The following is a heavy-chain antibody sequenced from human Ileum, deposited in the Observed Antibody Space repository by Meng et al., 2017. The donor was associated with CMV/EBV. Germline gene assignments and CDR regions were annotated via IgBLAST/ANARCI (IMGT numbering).Heavy chain of an antibody. D-gene: IGHD6-19*01. Sequence: ASVKVSCKASGYIFTSYDINWVRQATGQGLEWMGWMSAYTGDTKYAQKFQGRVTLTRDTSTSTAYMELTGLTSDDTALYFCAREAIAGSSSFDYWGQGTLVTVSS. V-gene: IGHV1-18*01. CDR1: GYIFTSYD. CDR2: MSAYTGDT. J-gene: IGHJ4*02. CDR3: AREAIAGSSSFDY.